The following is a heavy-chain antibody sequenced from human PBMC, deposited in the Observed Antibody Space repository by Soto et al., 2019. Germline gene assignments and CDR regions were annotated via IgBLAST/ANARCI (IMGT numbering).Heavy chain of an antibody. CDR1: GFPFSGYS. D-gene: IGHD6-13*01. CDR2: ISPSSTTI. V-gene: IGHV3-48*02. J-gene: IGHJ3*02. Sequence: GGSLRLSCVASGFPFSGYSMNWVRQAPGKGLEWVSCISPSSTTIYYADSVRGRFTISRDNARNSLYLQMNSLRDEDTAIYYCARPAAGTSGHDAFDIWGQGTMVTVSS. CDR3: ARPAAGTSGHDAFDI.